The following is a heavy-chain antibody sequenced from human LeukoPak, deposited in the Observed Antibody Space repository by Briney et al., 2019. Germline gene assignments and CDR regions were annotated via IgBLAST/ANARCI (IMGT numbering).Heavy chain of an antibody. Sequence: GASVKVSCKASSYTFTSYGISWVRQAPGQGLEWMGWINTNTGNPTYAQGFTGRFVFSLDTSVSTAYLQISSLKAEDTAVYYCARGERIFGVVGDMDVWGKGTTVTVSS. CDR3: ARGERIFGVVGDMDV. CDR1: SYTFTSYG. CDR2: INTNTGNP. D-gene: IGHD3-3*01. J-gene: IGHJ6*03. V-gene: IGHV7-4-1*02.